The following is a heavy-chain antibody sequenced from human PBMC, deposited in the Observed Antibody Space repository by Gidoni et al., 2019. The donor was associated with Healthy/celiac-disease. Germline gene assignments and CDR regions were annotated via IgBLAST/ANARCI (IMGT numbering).Heavy chain of an antibody. D-gene: IGHD3-16*01. J-gene: IGHJ4*02. V-gene: IGHV3-48*01. CDR3: ARDSTVMITFGGVIPSGYFDY. CDR2: ISSSSSTI. CDR1: GFTSSSYI. Sequence: EVQLVESGGGLVQPGGSLRLSCSASGFTSSSYIMTWVRQAPGKGLEWVSYISSSSSTIYYADSVKGRFTISRDNAKNSLYLQMNSLRAEDTAVYYCARDSTVMITFGGVIPSGYFDYWGQGTLVTVSS.